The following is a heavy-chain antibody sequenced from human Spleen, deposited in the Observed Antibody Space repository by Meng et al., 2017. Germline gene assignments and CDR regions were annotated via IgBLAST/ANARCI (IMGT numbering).Heavy chain of an antibody. CDR2: IKSKPDGETI. J-gene: IGHJ4*02. CDR1: GFTFSNAY. D-gene: IGHD2-21*02. Sequence: GESLNTSCEGSGFTFSNAYMTWVRQVPGKRQEWVGRIKSKPDGETIDYAAPVKGRSTIPRGDSKNMLYLDMNSLEAEVSAVYYCACDDASVFDCWSQETQVTVSS. CDR3: ACDDASVFDC. V-gene: IGHV3-15*01.